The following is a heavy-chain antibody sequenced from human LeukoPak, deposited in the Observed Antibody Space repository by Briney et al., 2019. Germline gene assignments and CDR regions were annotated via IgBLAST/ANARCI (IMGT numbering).Heavy chain of an antibody. CDR2: ISAYNGNT. D-gene: IGHD6-13*01. V-gene: IGHV1-18*01. CDR1: GYTFTSYG. Sequence: VASVKVSCKASGYTFTSYGISWVRQAPGQGLEWMGWISAYNGNTNYAQKLQGRVTMTTDTSTSTAYMELRSLRSDDTAVYYCARDPRLAAAAIFDCCGQGTLVTVSS. CDR3: ARDPRLAAAAIFDC. J-gene: IGHJ4*02.